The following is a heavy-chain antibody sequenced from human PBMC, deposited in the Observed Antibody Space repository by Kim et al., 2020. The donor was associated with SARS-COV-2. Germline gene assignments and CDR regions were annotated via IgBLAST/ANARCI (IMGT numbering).Heavy chain of an antibody. CDR3: ARDGGNWFDP. D-gene: IGHD3-16*01. CDR2: SMK. J-gene: IGHJ5*02. Sequence: SMKYSADSGKGRFTSTRDNSKNTLYRQMNSLGAEDTAVYYCARDGGNWFDPWGQGTLVTVSS. V-gene: IGHV3-30-3*01.